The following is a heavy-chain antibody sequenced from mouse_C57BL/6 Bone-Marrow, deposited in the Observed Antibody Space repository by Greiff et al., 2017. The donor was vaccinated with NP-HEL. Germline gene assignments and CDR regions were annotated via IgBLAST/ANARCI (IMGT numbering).Heavy chain of an antibody. Sequence: LQESGPGLVAPSQSLSITCTVSGFSLTSYGVHWVRQPPGKGLEWLVVIWSDGSTTYNAALKSRLSIIKDNSKSQVFLKMNRLQTDDTAMYCCARQYSNYDYAMDYWGQGTSVTVSS. CDR3: ARQYSNYDYAMDY. CDR1: GFSLTSYG. J-gene: IGHJ4*01. V-gene: IGHV2-6-1*01. CDR2: IWSDGST. D-gene: IGHD2-5*01.